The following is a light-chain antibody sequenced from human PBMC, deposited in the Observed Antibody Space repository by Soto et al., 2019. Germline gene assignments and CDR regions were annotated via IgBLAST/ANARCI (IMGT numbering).Light chain of an antibody. CDR1: QDIGTY. CDR3: QQYNSYSRT. V-gene: IGKV1-8*01. Sequence: AIRMTQSPSSFSASTVDRVSITCRATQDIGTYLAWYQQIPGKAPKLLIYDASTLQTGVPSRFSGSGSGTDFTLTISYLQSEDFGTYYCQQYNSYSRTFGQGTKVDIK. CDR2: DAS. J-gene: IGKJ1*01.